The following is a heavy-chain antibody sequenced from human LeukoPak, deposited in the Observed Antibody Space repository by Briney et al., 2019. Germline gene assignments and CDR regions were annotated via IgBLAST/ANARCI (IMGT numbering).Heavy chain of an antibody. CDR2: IYSGGTT. Sequence: GGSLRLSCAASRFTFTYYAMNWVRQAPGKGLEWVSIIYSGGTTYYADSVKGRFTISRDKSKNTMFLEMDSLRAEDTAVYYCARASRWHLILDIWGQGTMVTVSS. V-gene: IGHV3-53*01. D-gene: IGHD2-15*01. J-gene: IGHJ3*02. CDR1: RFTFTYYA. CDR3: ARASRWHLILDI.